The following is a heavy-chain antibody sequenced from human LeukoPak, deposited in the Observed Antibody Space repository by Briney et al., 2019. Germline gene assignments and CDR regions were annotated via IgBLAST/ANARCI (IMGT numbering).Heavy chain of an antibody. CDR1: GGSFSGYY. D-gene: IGHD6-19*01. V-gene: IGHV4-34*01. CDR2: INHSGST. Sequence: SETLSLTCAVYGGSFSGYYWSWLRQPPGKGLEWIGEINHSGSTNYNPSLKSRVTISVDTSKNQFSLKLSSVTAADTAVYYCARTWQWLSWFDPWGQGTLVTVSS. CDR3: ARTWQWLSWFDP. J-gene: IGHJ5*02.